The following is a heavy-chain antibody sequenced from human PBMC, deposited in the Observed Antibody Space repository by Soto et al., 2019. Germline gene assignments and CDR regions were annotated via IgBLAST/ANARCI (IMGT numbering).Heavy chain of an antibody. Sequence: QVPLVESGGGVVQPGRSLRLSCAASGFTFSSYGMHWVRQAPGKGLEWVAVISYDGSNKYYADSVKGRLTISRDNSKHPLYLQMNSLRGEDTAVYYCAKDNGSGCDWLRVGDASDIWGQGTMVTVSS. CDR2: ISYDGSNK. CDR3: AKDNGSGCDWLRVGDASDI. CDR1: GFTFSSYG. J-gene: IGHJ3*02. V-gene: IGHV3-30*18. D-gene: IGHD5-12*01.